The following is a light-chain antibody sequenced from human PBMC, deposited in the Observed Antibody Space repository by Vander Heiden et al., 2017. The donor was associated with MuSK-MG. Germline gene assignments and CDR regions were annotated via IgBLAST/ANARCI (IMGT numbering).Light chain of an antibody. CDR1: QSVSSW. Sequence: DIQMTQSPSTLSASVGDRVTITCRASQSVSSWLAWYQQKPGKAPNLLIYKASNLESGVPSRFSGSGSGTEFTLSISSRQPDDFANYYCQQDYSYWTFGQGTKVEI. CDR3: QQDYSYWT. CDR2: KAS. V-gene: IGKV1-5*03. J-gene: IGKJ1*01.